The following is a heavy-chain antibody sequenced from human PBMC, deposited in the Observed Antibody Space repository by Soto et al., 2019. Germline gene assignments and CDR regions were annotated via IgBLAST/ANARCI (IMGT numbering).Heavy chain of an antibody. CDR2: IWYDGSNK. J-gene: IGHJ4*02. Sequence: QVQPVESGGGVVQPGRSLRLSCAASGFTFSSYGMHWVRQAPGKGLEWVAVIWYDGSNKYYADSVKGRFTISRDNSKNTLYLQMNSLRAEDTAVYYCARDPSGYQTAYYFDYWGQGTLVTVSS. V-gene: IGHV3-33*01. CDR3: ARDPSGYQTAYYFDY. D-gene: IGHD3-3*01. CDR1: GFTFSSYG.